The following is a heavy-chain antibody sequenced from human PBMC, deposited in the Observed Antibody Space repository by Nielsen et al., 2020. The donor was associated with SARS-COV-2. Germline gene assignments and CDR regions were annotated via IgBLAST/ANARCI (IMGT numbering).Heavy chain of an antibody. D-gene: IGHD6-19*01. CDR3: ARVAGTPPVSYSYFDL. CDR1: GFTFSDYY. J-gene: IGHJ2*01. V-gene: IGHV3-11*05. Sequence: GGSLRLSRAGSGFTFSDYYMSWIRQAPGKGLEWVAQMSGSSSYIHYADSVKGRYTISKDSAKNSLYLQMNSLRAEDTAVYYCARVAGTPPVSYSYFDLWGRGTLVTVSS. CDR2: MSGSSSYI.